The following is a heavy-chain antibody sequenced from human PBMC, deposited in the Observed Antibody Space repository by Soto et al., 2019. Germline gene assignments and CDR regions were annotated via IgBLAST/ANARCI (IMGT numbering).Heavy chain of an antibody. CDR3: ATEDYSSNWSFDY. V-gene: IGHV1-24*01. D-gene: IGHD6-13*01. CDR2: FDPEDGET. J-gene: IGHJ4*02. CDR1: GYSLTELS. Sequence: SVEVSCKVSGYSLTELSMHWVRQAPGKGLEWMGGFDPEDGETIYAQKFQGRVTMSEDTSTETAYMELSSLRSEDTAVYYCATEDYSSNWSFDYWGPGAMVTVAS.